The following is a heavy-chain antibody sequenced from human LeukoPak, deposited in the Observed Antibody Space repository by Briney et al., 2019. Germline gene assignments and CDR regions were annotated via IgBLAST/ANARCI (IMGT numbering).Heavy chain of an antibody. D-gene: IGHD3-16*02. Sequence: ASVKVSCKASGYTFIGYYMHWVRQAPGQGLEWMGWINPNSGGTNYAQKFQGRVTMTRDTSISTAYMELSRLRSDDTAVYYCASHYYDYIWGSYRPFGYWGQGTLVTVSS. J-gene: IGHJ4*02. V-gene: IGHV1-2*02. CDR3: ASHYYDYIWGSYRPFGY. CDR1: GYTFIGYY. CDR2: INPNSGGT.